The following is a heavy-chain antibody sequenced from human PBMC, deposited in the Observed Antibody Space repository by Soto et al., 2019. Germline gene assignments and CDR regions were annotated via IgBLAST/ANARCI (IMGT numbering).Heavy chain of an antibody. V-gene: IGHV4-4*02. CDR1: GGSISDSLW. CDR3: ARPVHDDTGNYFGGLEI. Sequence: QVQLQESGPGLVKPSGTLSVTCAVSGGSISDSLWWNWVRQPPGKGLEWIGEIYQSGSTHYSPSLKSRVTISIDKSNNLLSLRLTSVTAADTAVYYCARPVHDDTGNYFGGLEIWGPGTTVTVSS. CDR2: IYQSGST. J-gene: IGHJ6*02. D-gene: IGHD3-22*01.